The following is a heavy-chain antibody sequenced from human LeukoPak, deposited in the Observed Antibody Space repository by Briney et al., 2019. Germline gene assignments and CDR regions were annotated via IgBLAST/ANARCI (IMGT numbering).Heavy chain of an antibody. CDR3: ARDSSIAVAGTGDY. CDR1: GYTFTCYG. D-gene: IGHD6-19*01. J-gene: IGHJ4*02. V-gene: IGHV1-18*04. CDR2: ISAYNGNT. Sequence: ASVKVSCKASGYTFTCYGISWVRQAPGQGLEWMVWISAYNGNTNYAQKLQGRVTMTTDTSTSTAYMELRSLRSDDTAVYYCARDSSIAVAGTGDYWGQGTLVTVSS.